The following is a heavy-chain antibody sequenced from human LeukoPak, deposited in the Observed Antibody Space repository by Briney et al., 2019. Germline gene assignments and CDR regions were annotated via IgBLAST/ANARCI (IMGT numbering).Heavy chain of an antibody. CDR2: INRSGST. CDR3: ARGLGALDI. V-gene: IGHV4-34*01. D-gene: IGHD7-27*01. CDR1: GGSFSGYY. J-gene: IGHJ3*02. Sequence: SETLSLTCAVYGGSFSGYYWSWIRQPPGKGLEWIGEINRSGSTNYNPSLKSRVTISVDTSKNQFSLKLSSVTAADTAVYYCARGLGALDIWGQGTMVTVSS.